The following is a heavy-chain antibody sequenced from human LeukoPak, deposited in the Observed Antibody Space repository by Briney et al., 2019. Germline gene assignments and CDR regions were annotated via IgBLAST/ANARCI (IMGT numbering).Heavy chain of an antibody. D-gene: IGHD6-13*01. V-gene: IGHV1-18*04. CDR3: ARVLSSSWYPPFDY. CDR1: GYTFTSYG. CDR2: ISAYNGNT. J-gene: IGHJ4*02. Sequence: ASVKVSCKASGYTFTSYGISWVRQAPGQGLEWMGWISAYNGNTNYAQKLQGRVTMTTDTSTSTAHMELRSLRSDDTAVYYCARVLSSSWYPPFDYWGQGTLVTVSS.